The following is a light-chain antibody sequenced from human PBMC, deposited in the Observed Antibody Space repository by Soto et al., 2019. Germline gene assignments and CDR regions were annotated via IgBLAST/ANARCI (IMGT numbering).Light chain of an antibody. V-gene: IGLV1-44*01. J-gene: IGLJ2*01. CDR3: ASWDDMLSGPV. CDR2: RTD. CDR1: RSNIGSNT. Sequence: QSALTQPPSASGAPGQRVTISCSGSRSNIGSNTVHWYQQFPGTAPKLLVYRTDHRPSGVPDRFSGSKSGTSASLAISGLPSEDESYYYCASWDDMLSGPVLGGGTKVTVL.